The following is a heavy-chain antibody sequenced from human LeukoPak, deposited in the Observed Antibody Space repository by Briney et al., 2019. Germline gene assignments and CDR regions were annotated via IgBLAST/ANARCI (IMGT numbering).Heavy chain of an antibody. V-gene: IGHV3-23*01. Sequence: PGGSLRLSCAASGFTFSSYAMSWVRQAPGKGLEWVSAISGSGGSTYYADSVKGRFTTSRDNSKNTLYLQMNSLRAEDTAVYYCAKSFRAAAGMFGDYWGQGTLVTVSS. CDR3: AKSFRAAAGMFGDY. J-gene: IGHJ4*02. CDR1: GFTFSSYA. CDR2: ISGSGGST. D-gene: IGHD6-13*01.